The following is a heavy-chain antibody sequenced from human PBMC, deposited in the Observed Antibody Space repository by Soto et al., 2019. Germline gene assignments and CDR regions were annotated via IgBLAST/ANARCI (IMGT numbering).Heavy chain of an antibody. V-gene: IGHV3-30*18. Sequence: QVQLVESGGGAVQAGRSLRLSCAASGFAFSSYGIHWVRQAPGKGLEWVAGISYDGSNEHYTDSVKGRFTISRDNSKNTLYLQMNSLRAEDTAVYYCAKDTYFYDTSGYYIFDYWGQGTLVTVSS. CDR2: ISYDGSNE. CDR1: GFAFSSYG. D-gene: IGHD3-22*01. J-gene: IGHJ4*02. CDR3: AKDTYFYDTSGYYIFDY.